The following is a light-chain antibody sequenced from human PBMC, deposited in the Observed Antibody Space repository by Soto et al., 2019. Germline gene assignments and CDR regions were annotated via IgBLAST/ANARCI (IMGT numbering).Light chain of an antibody. CDR3: SSYAGSNNLEV. V-gene: IGLV2-8*01. Sequence: QSVLTQPPSASGSPGQSVTISCTGTSSDVGAYNFVSWCQQHPGKAPKLMIYEVSKRPSGVPDRFSGSKSGNTASLTVSGLQAEDEADYYCSSYAGSNNLEVFGGGTKLTVL. CDR2: EVS. CDR1: SSDVGAYNF. J-gene: IGLJ2*01.